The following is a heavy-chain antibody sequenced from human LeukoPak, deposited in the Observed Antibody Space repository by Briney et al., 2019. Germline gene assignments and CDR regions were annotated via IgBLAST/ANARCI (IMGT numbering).Heavy chain of an antibody. J-gene: IGHJ4*02. V-gene: IGHV3-21*04. D-gene: IGHD2-2*01. Sequence: GGSLRLSCAASGFTFSSYSMNWVRQAPGKGLEWVSSISSSSSYIYYADSVKGRFTISRDNSKNTLYLHMHSLRAEDTAVYYCARGPLVPAATYFFDCWGQGALVSVSS. CDR2: ISSSSSYI. CDR1: GFTFSSYS. CDR3: ARGPLVPAATYFFDC.